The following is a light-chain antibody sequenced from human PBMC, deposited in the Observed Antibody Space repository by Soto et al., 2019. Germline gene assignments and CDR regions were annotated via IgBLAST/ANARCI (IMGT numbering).Light chain of an antibody. CDR2: GAS. Sequence: EIVLTQSPATLSLSPGERATLSCRASQSVSNFLAWYQQRPGQAPRLLLYGASNRATGTPARFSGSGSGTDFTLTIISLEPEDSAVYYCQQRSNRLTFGGGTKVEIK. CDR1: QSVSNF. V-gene: IGKV3-11*01. J-gene: IGKJ4*01. CDR3: QQRSNRLT.